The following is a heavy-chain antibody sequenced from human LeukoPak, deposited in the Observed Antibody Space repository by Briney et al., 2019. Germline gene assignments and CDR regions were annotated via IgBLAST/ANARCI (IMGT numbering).Heavy chain of an antibody. CDR1: EFTFSSYA. J-gene: IGHJ4*02. V-gene: IGHV1-2*02. D-gene: IGHD3-10*01. CDR3: ARDRVYYGSGSYQYYFDY. CDR2: INPNSGGT. Sequence: GRSLRLSCAASEFTFSSYAMHWVRQAPGQGLEWMGWINPNSGGTNYAQKFQGRVTMTRDTSISTAYMELSRLRPDDTAVYYCARDRVYYGSGSYQYYFDYWGQGTLVTVSS.